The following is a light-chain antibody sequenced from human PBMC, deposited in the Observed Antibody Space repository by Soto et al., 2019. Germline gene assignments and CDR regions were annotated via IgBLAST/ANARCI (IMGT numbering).Light chain of an antibody. CDR3: QTWGSGILVV. CDR2: LNSDGSH. V-gene: IGLV4-69*01. CDR1: SGHSSYA. Sequence: QLVLTQSPSASASLGASVKLTCTLSSGHSSYAIAWHQQQPEKGPRYLMKLNSDGSHSKGDGIPDRFSGSSSGPERYLTISSLQSEDEADYYCQTWGSGILVVFGGGTKVTVL. J-gene: IGLJ2*01.